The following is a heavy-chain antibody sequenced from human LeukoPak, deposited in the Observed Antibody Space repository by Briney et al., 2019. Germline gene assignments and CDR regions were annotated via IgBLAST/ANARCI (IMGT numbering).Heavy chain of an antibody. Sequence: GGSLRLSCAASGFTFSSYGMHWVRQAPGKGQEWVAVIWYDGSNKYYADSVKGRFTISRDNSKNTLYLQMNSLRAEDTAVYYCARDLAWYSGYDYYYYGMDVWGQGTTVTVSS. J-gene: IGHJ6*02. CDR2: IWYDGSNK. CDR3: ARDLAWYSGYDYYYYGMDV. CDR1: GFTFSSYG. V-gene: IGHV3-33*01. D-gene: IGHD5-12*01.